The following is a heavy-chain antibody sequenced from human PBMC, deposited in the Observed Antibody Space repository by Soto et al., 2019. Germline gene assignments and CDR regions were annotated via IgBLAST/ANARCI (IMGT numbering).Heavy chain of an antibody. V-gene: IGHV1-2*02. J-gene: IGHJ4*02. CDR1: GYTFSDYY. D-gene: IGHD1-20*01. Sequence: ASVKVSCKASGYTFSDYYMHWVRQAPGQGLEWMGWINPNSGDTKYAQKFEGRVTMTSDTSTAYMDLSRLRSDDTALYCCAKVGRANWNFDHWGQGTLVTVSS. CDR3: AKVGRANWNFDH. CDR2: INPNSGDT.